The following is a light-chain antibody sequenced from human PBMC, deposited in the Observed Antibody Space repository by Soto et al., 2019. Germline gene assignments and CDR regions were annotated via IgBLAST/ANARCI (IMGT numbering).Light chain of an antibody. J-gene: IGKJ4*01. CDR3: QQYGSSLGVT. Sequence: EIVLTHSPGTLSLSPGEIATLSCRASQSVSSSYLAWYQHKPGQAPRLLIYGTSSRATGIPDRFSGSGSGTDFTLTISRLEPEDFAVYYCQQYGSSLGVTFGGGTKV. CDR1: QSVSSSY. V-gene: IGKV3-20*01. CDR2: GTS.